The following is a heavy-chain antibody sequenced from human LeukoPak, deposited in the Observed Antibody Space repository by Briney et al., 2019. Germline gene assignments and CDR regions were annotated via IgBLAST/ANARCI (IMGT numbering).Heavy chain of an antibody. CDR3: ARDQGILTGFNWFDP. Sequence: PGGSLRLSCAASGFTFSDYYMGSRSSYTNYADSVKGRFTISRDNAKNSLYLQMNSLRAEDTAVYYCARDQGILTGFNWFDPWGQGTLVTVSS. CDR2: SRSSYT. CDR1: GFTFSDYY. D-gene: IGHD3-9*01. J-gene: IGHJ5*02. V-gene: IGHV3-11*06.